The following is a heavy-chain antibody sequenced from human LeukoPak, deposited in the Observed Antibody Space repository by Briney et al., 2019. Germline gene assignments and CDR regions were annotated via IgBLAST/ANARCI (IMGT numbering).Heavy chain of an antibody. CDR1: GGSISSYY. CDR3: ARRVGSWIDP. V-gene: IGHV4-59*08. CDR2: IYYSGST. D-gene: IGHD2-15*01. Sequence: SETLSLTCTVSGGSISSYYWRWIRQPPGKGLEWIGYIYYSGSTNYNPSLKSRVTISVDTSKNQFSLKLSSVTAADTAVYYCARRVGSWIDPWGQGTLVTVSS. J-gene: IGHJ5*02.